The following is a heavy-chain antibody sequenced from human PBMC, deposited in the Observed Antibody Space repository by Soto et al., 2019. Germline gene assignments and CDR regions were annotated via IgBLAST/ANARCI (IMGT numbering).Heavy chain of an antibody. D-gene: IGHD2-21*02. J-gene: IGHJ3*02. Sequence: EVQLVESGGGLVKPGGSLRLSCAASGFTFSNAWMSWVRQAPGKGLEWVGRIKSKTDGGTTDYAAPVKGRFTISRDDSNNPLHLQMNSLKTEYTAVYYCTTRRIVVVTATAFDIWGQGTMVTVSS. CDR3: TTRRIVVVTATAFDI. CDR2: IKSKTDGGTT. V-gene: IGHV3-15*01. CDR1: GFTFSNAW.